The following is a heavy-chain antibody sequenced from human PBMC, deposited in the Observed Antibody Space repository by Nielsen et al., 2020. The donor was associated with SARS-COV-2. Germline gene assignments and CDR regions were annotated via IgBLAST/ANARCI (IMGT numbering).Heavy chain of an antibody. CDR3: AREPVANYYYYMDV. J-gene: IGHJ6*03. CDR2: INHSGST. V-gene: IGHV4-34*01. D-gene: IGHD6-19*01. CDR1: GGSFSGYY. Sequence: GSLRLSCAVYGGSFSGYYWSWIRQPPGKGLEWIGEINHSGSTNYNPSLKSRVTISVDTSKNQFSLKLSSVTAADTAVYYCAREPVANYYYYMDVWGKGTTVTVSS.